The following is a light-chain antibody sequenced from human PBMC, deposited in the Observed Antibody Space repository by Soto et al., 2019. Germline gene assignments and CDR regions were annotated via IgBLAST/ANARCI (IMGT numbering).Light chain of an antibody. CDR3: PRYSLWRPR. V-gene: IGKV3-15*01. Sequence: EIEMTQSPATLSVSPGEEATLSCRASQSVSSNLAWFQQKPGQAPRLLIYDASTRATGIPARFSGSGSGTEFTLTISRLLSEYFAVCYCPRYSLWRPRFGQRTKLNIK. CDR2: DAS. CDR1: QSVSSN. J-gene: IGKJ1*01.